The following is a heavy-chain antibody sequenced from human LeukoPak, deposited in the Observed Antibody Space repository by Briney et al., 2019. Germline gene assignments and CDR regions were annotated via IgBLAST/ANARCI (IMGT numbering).Heavy chain of an antibody. J-gene: IGHJ4*02. CDR2: INSDGSST. CDR3: ARGEGCSGGSCYGYCFDY. Sequence: GGSLRLSCAASGFTFSSYWMHWVRQAPGKGLVCVSRINSDGSSTSYADFVKGRFTISRDNAKNTLYLQMNSLRAEDTAVYYCARGEGCSGGSCYGYCFDYWGQGTLVTVSS. CDR1: GFTFSSYW. D-gene: IGHD2-15*01. V-gene: IGHV3-74*01.